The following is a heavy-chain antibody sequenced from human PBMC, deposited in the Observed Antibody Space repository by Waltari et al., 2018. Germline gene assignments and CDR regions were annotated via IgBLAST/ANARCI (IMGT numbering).Heavy chain of an antibody. CDR2: ISWNSGSI. Sequence: EVQLVESGGGLVQPGRSLRLSCAASGFTFDDYAMHWVRQAPGKGLEWVSGISWNSGSIGYADSVKGRFTISRDNAKNSLYLQMNSLRAEDMALYYCAKDYLKYYYDSSGYYYVSRGGAEAFDIWGQGTMVTVSS. CDR3: AKDYLKYYYDSSGYYYVSRGGAEAFDI. CDR1: GFTFDDYA. V-gene: IGHV3-9*03. J-gene: IGHJ3*02. D-gene: IGHD3-22*01.